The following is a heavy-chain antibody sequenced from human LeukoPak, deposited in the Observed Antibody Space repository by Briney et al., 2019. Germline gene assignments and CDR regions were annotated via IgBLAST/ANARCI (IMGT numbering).Heavy chain of an antibody. V-gene: IGHV1-18*01. J-gene: IGHJ6*02. Sequence: GASVKVSCKASGYTFTSYGISWVRQAPGQGLEWMGWISAYNGNTNYAQKLQGRVTMTTDTSTSTAYMELRSLRSDDTAVYYCARDSAHYAGSGSYYNPRPPYYYYYYGMDVWGQGTTVTVSS. CDR2: ISAYNGNT. D-gene: IGHD3-10*01. CDR1: GYTFTSYG. CDR3: ARDSAHYAGSGSYYNPRPPYYYYYYGMDV.